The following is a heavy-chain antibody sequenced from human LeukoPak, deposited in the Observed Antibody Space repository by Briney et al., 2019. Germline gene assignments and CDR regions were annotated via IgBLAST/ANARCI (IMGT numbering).Heavy chain of an antibody. CDR2: ISYDGSNK. D-gene: IGHD2-15*01. V-gene: IGHV3-30*04. CDR3: ASDSIYCSGGSCYGAYGMDV. J-gene: IGHJ6*02. Sequence: GGSLRLSCAASGFTFSSYAMHWVHQAPGKGLEWVAVISYDGSNKYYADSVKGRFTISRDNSKNTLYLQMNSLRAEDTAVYYCASDSIYCSGGSCYGAYGMDVWGQGTTVTVSS. CDR1: GFTFSSYA.